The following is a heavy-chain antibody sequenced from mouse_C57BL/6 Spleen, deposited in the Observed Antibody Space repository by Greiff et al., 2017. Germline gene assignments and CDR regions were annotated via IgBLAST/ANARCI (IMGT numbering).Heavy chain of an antibody. CDR2: IYPSDSET. CDR1: GYTFTSYW. J-gene: IGHJ3*01. CDR3: SRSLAGWFAY. Sequence: QVQLQQPGAELVRPGSSVKLSCKASGYTFTSYWMDWVKQRPGQGLEWIGNIYPSDSETHYNQKFKDKATLTVDKSSSTAYLQLSSLTSEDSAVYYCSRSLAGWFAYWGQGTLVTVSA. V-gene: IGHV1-61*01.